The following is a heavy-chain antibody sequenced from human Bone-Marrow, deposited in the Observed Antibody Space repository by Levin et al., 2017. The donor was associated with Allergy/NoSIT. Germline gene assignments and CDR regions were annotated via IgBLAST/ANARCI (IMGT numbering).Heavy chain of an antibody. Sequence: GESLKISCKASGYTFTSYGISWVRQAPGQGLEWMGWISAYNGNTNYAQKLQGRVTMTTDTSTSTAYMELRSLRSDDTAVYYCARDREDIVVVPAAIEGFQHWGQGTLVTVSS. CDR1: GYTFTSYG. V-gene: IGHV1-18*01. CDR3: ARDREDIVVVPAAIEGFQH. CDR2: ISAYNGNT. J-gene: IGHJ1*01. D-gene: IGHD2-2*02.